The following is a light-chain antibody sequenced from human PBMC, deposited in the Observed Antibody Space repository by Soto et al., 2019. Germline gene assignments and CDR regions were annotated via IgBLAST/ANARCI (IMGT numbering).Light chain of an antibody. CDR2: DAS. CDR3: HQTYDTPWT. J-gene: IGKJ1*01. Sequence: EIVLTQSPATLSLSPGESATLSCGASQRVSNNYLAWYQQKPGLAPRLLIYDASSRATGIPDRFTGSGSGTDFTLTISRLEPEDFATYSCHQTYDTPWTFGQGTTVEMK. V-gene: IGKV3D-20*01. CDR1: QRVSNNY.